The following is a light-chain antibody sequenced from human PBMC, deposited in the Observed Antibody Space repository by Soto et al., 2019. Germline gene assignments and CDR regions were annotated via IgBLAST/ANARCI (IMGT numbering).Light chain of an antibody. V-gene: IGKV3-15*01. J-gene: IGKJ1*01. CDR3: QQYNNRPPWT. CDR2: GAS. Sequence: EIVTTQSPATLSVSPGERATLSCRASQSVGSNLAWHQQKPGQAPRLLMYGASTRATGVPARFSGSGSGAEFTLTISSLQSEDFAVYYCQQYNNRPPWTFGQGTKVEIE. CDR1: QSVGSN.